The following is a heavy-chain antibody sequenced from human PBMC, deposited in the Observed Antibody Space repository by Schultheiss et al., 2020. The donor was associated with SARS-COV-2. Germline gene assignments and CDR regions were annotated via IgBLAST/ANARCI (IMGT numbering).Heavy chain of an antibody. CDR3: AKSRFTMVRGATSYYYGMDV. Sequence: GGSLRLSCAASGFTFSRYGLYWVRQAPGKGLEWVAVISYDGSNKYYADSVKGRFTISRDNSKNTLYLQMNSLRAEDTAVYYCAKSRFTMVRGATSYYYGMDVWGQGTTVTVSS. CDR2: ISYDGSNK. D-gene: IGHD3-10*01. V-gene: IGHV3-30*18. CDR1: GFTFSRYG. J-gene: IGHJ6*02.